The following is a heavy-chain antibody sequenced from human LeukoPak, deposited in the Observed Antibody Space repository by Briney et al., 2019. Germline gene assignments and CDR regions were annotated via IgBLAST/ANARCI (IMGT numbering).Heavy chain of an antibody. CDR2: VTGNGRST. J-gene: IGHJ4*02. V-gene: IGHV3-21*06. Sequence: PGGSLRLSCVTSGFSFSSYAINWVRQAPGRGLEWVSAVTGNGRSTYYADSAKGRFTISRGNAKNSLFLQMNSLRAEDTAVYYCARRTGLGKATVPFGGHFDSWGQGTLVVVSS. D-gene: IGHD4-17*01. CDR3: ARRTGLGKATVPFGGHFDS. CDR1: GFSFSSYA.